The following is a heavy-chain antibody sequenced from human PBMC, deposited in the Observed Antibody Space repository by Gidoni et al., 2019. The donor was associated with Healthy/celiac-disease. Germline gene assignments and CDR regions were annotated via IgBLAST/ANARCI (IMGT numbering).Heavy chain of an antibody. V-gene: IGHV4-31*03. J-gene: IGHJ5*02. D-gene: IGHD1-26*01. CDR1: AGSISRGGYY. CDR3: ASGGRRWELLGGWFDP. Sequence: QVQLQESGPGLVKPSQTLSLTCTVSAGSISRGGYYWSCIRQHPGKGLEWMGYIYYSGSTYYNPSMKSRVTISVDTSKNQFSLKLRSVTAADTAVDYCASGGRRWELLGGWFDPWGQGTLVTVSS. CDR2: IYYSGST.